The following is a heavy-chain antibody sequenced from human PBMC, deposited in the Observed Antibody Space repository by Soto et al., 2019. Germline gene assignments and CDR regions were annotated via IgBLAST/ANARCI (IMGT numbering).Heavy chain of an antibody. CDR3: ARDQRLDFWSGYYAREAFDI. CDR2: INAGNGNT. V-gene: IGHV1-3*01. CDR1: GYTFTSYA. D-gene: IGHD3-3*01. Sequence: ASVKVSCKASGYTFTSYAMHWVRQAPGQRLEWMGWINAGNGNTKYSQKFQGRVTITRDTSASTAYMELSSLRSEDTAVYYCARDQRLDFWSGYYAREAFDIWGQGTMVTVSS. J-gene: IGHJ3*02.